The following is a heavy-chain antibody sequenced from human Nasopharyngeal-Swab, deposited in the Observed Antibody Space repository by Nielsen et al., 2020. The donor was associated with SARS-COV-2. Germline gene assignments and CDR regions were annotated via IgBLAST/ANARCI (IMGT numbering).Heavy chain of an antibody. CDR1: GFTFSSYG. J-gene: IGHJ4*02. D-gene: IGHD2-8*01. V-gene: IGHV3-30*03. CDR2: ISYDGSNK. Sequence: GESLKISCAASGFTFSSYGMHWVRQAPGKGLEWVAVISYDGSNKYYADSVKGRFTISRDNAKNSLYLQMNSLRAEDTAVYYCLPNIVLMVYAIDYWGQGTLVTVSS. CDR3: LPNIVLMVYAIDY.